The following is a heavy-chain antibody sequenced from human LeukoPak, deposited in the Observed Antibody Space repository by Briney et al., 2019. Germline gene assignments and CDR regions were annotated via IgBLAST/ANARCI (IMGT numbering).Heavy chain of an antibody. Sequence: SETLSLTCTVSGGSISRYYWSWIRQPAGKGLEWIGRIYTSGSTNYNPSLKSRVTMSVDTSKNQFSLKLSSVTAADTAVYYCARDRTVAAHLPGYFDYWGQGTLVTVSS. J-gene: IGHJ4*02. V-gene: IGHV4-4*07. CDR1: GGSISRYY. CDR3: ARDRTVAAHLPGYFDY. CDR2: IYTSGST. D-gene: IGHD6-6*01.